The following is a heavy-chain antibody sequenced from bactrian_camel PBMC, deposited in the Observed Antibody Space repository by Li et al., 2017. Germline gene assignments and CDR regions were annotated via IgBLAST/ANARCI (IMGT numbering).Heavy chain of an antibody. J-gene: IGHJ4*01. D-gene: IGHD8*01. Sequence: HVQLVESGGGSVQAGGSLRLSCAASGYSYSKYCMAWFRQDPGKERDRIASIHSDGATSYSDSVKGRFTISRDNAKNTMYLQMNSLIPEDTARYYCAFDPGASRCNDDAWTALTLGIFWGQGTQVTVS. CDR2: IHSDGAT. CDR3: AFDPGASRCNDDAWTALTLGIF. CDR1: GYSYSKYC. V-gene: IGHV3S26*01.